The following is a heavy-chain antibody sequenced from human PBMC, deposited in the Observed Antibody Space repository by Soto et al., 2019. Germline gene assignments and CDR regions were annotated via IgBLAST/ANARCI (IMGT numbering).Heavy chain of an antibody. CDR3: ARDRRYYYDSSGYSDAFDI. CDR1: GGTFSSYA. Sequence: QVQLVQSGAEVKKPGSSVKVSCKASGGTFSSYAISWVRQAPGQGLEWMGGIIPIFGTANYAQKFQGRVTITAEKSTGTAYMELSSLRSEDTAVYYCARDRRYYYDSSGYSDAFDIWGQGTMVTSLQ. J-gene: IGHJ3*02. V-gene: IGHV1-69*06. D-gene: IGHD3-22*01. CDR2: IIPIFGTA.